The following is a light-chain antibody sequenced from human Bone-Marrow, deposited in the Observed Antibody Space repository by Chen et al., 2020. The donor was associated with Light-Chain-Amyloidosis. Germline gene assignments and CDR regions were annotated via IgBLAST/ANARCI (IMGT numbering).Light chain of an antibody. Sequence: SYELTQPPSVSVSPGQTARITCSGDDLPTKYAYWYQQKPGQAPVLVIYRETERPSGISERFSGSSSGTTASLTIIGVQAEDEADSHCQSADSSGTYEVKFGGGTRLTVL. J-gene: IGLJ2*01. V-gene: IGLV3-25*03. CDR3: QSADSSGTYEVK. CDR2: RET. CDR1: DLPTKY.